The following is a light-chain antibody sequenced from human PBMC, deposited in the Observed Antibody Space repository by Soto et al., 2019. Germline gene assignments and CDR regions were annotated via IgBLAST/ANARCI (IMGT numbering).Light chain of an antibody. CDR2: DAS. V-gene: IGKV3-11*01. Sequence: EIVLTQSPATLSLSPGERDTLSCRTSQSVSSYFAWYQQKPGQAPRLLIYDASNRATGIPARFRGSGSWTDFNLTISSLEPEDFAAYYGQRRGNWPLTVGHGTKEDIK. CDR1: QSVSSY. J-gene: IGKJ1*01. CDR3: QRRGNWPLT.